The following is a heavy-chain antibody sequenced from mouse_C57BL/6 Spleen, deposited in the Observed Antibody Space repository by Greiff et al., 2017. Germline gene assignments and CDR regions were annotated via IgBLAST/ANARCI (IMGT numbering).Heavy chain of an antibody. CDR1: GYSFTDYN. V-gene: IGHV1-39*01. CDR2: INPNYGTT. D-gene: IGHD2-1*01. CDR3: AREGGNYHPVYYYAMDY. Sequence: VQLQQSGPELVKPGASVKISCKASGYSFTDYNMNWVKQSTGKSLEWIGVINPNYGTTSYNQKFKGKATLTVDQSSSTAYMQLNSLTSEDSAVYYGAREGGNYHPVYYYAMDYWGQGTSVTVSS. J-gene: IGHJ4*01.